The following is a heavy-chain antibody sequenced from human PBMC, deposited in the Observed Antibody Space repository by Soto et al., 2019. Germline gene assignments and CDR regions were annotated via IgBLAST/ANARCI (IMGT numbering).Heavy chain of an antibody. J-gene: IGHJ4*02. V-gene: IGHV1-2*02. CDR3: ARDGAYCDGDCYSGNRNYFDY. D-gene: IGHD2-21*02. CDR1: GYTFTDYD. CDR2: IKPNSGRA. Sequence: ASVKVSCKTSGYTFTDYDINWVRQATGQGLEWMGWIKPNSGRANSAQKFQGRVTMTRDTSISTVYMELSRLTSDDTAVYYCARDGAYCDGDCYSGNRNYFDYWGQGTLVTVSS.